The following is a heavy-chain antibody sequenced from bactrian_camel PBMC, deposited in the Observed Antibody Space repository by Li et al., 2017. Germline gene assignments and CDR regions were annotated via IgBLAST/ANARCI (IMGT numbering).Heavy chain of an antibody. Sequence: VQVVESGGGLAQPGGSLRLSCTAPGFPLTTCAMNWYRQAAGKQREWVSAIRADGTTSYDDSVKGRFTISRDKDKYTVYLQMNSLKPEDTAMYSCQPTTTCRHPYLLGQGTQVTVS. V-gene: IGHV3S35*01. CDR1: GFPLTTCA. CDR2: IRADGTT. J-gene: IGHJ4*01.